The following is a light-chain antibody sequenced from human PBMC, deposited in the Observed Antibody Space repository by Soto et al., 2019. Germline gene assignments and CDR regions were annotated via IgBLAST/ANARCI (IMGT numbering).Light chain of an antibody. CDR2: DAS. J-gene: IGLJ1*01. CDR3: FSYTTSSNDG. V-gene: IGLV2-14*03. Sequence: SVLTQPASVSGSPGQSITISCTGTSSDVGNYKYVSWYQQHPGKAPTLMIYDASNRPSGGSHRFSGSTSVNTAALTISGLQAEDESYDYCFSYTTSSNDGVGTGTKVNVL. CDR1: SSDVGNYKY.